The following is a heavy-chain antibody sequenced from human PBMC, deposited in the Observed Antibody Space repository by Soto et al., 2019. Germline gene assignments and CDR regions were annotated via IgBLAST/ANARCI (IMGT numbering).Heavy chain of an antibody. CDR3: AKTKTPHVRNGMDV. CDR2: IYYSGST. CDR1: GDSLSSGDYY. D-gene: IGHD2-8*01. V-gene: IGHV4-31*04. J-gene: IGHJ6*02. Sequence: QVRLQESGPGLVRPSQTLSLTCNVSGDSLSSGDYYCCRIRQLPGKGLEWIGFIYYSGSTFYNPSLRRRVTMSAAASKNQISLKLSAVTAADTAVYYCAKTKTPHVRNGMDVWGQGTTVTVSS.